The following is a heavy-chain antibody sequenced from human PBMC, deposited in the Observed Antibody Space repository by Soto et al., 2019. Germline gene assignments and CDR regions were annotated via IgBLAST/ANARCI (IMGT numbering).Heavy chain of an antibody. CDR1: GYTFTRYD. J-gene: IGHJ4*02. CDR3: ARGWGSGDDKGDY. D-gene: IGHD4-17*01. Sequence: ASVKVSCKASGYTFTRYDINWVRQATGQGPEWMGWMKPNSGNTAYAQKYQGRVTMTRNTSISTAYMELSSLRSEVTAVYYCARGWGSGDDKGDYWGQGTQVTVSS. CDR2: MKPNSGNT. V-gene: IGHV1-8*01.